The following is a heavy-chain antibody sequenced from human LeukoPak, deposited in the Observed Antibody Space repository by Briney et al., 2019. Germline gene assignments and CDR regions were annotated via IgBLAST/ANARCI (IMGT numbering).Heavy chain of an antibody. J-gene: IGHJ4*02. V-gene: IGHV3-48*01. CDR1: GFTCSSYS. CDR3: ARGGTEVARGEY. D-gene: IGHD6-19*01. CDR2: ISNSGSTT. Sequence: GGLLRLSWAAAGFTCSSYSMNWVRQAAGKGQEWVSYISNSGSTTYYADSLKGRFTISRDNAKNSLYLQKNSLRVEDTAVYYCARGGTEVARGEYWGQGALVTVSS.